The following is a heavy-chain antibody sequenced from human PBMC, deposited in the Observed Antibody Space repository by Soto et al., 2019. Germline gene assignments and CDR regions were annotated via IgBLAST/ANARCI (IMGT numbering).Heavy chain of an antibody. CDR3: ARDRSSTSYLYHYYGMDV. Sequence: ASVKVSCKASGYTFTSYGISWVRQAPGQGLEWMGWISAYNGNTNYAQKLQGRVTMTTDTSTSTAYMELRSLRSDDTAVYYCARDRSSTSYLYHYYGMDVWGQGTTVTVSS. CDR2: ISAYNGNT. D-gene: IGHD2-2*01. J-gene: IGHJ6*02. V-gene: IGHV1-18*01. CDR1: GYTFTSYG.